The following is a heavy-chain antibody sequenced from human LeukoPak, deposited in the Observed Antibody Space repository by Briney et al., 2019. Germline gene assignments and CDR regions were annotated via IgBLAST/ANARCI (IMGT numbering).Heavy chain of an antibody. CDR1: GGTFSSYA. Sequence: ASVKVSCKASGGTFSSYAISWVRQAPGQGLEWMGRIIPILGIANYAQKFQGRVTITADKSTSTAYMELSSLRSEDTAVYYCARRRNSGYDPNPHFDQWGQGTLVTVSS. D-gene: IGHD5-12*01. CDR3: ARRRNSGYDPNPHFDQ. J-gene: IGHJ4*02. V-gene: IGHV1-69*04. CDR2: IIPILGIA.